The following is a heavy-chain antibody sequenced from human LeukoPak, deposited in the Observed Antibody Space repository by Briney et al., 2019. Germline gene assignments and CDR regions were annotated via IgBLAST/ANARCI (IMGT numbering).Heavy chain of an antibody. CDR3: AKDPNGDYVGAFSFQR. Sequence: GGSLRLSCAASGFTFSKYAMVWVRQAPGKGLEWVSAISRGTTYYADSVKGRFTISGDNSKNMLYLQMNSLRAEDTAVYYCAKDPNGDYVGAFSFQRWGLSTLVTVSS. J-gene: IGHJ1*01. CDR2: ISRGTT. D-gene: IGHD4-17*01. V-gene: IGHV3-23*01. CDR1: GFTFSKYA.